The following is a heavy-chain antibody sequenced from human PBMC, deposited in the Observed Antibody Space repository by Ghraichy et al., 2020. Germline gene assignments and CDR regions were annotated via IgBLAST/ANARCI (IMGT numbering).Heavy chain of an antibody. V-gene: IGHV4-34*01. CDR3: ARGTSAGHYYGMDV. J-gene: IGHJ6*02. D-gene: IGHD6-13*01. CDR2: VNHSGST. Sequence: SETLSLTCAVYGESFSGYFWNWIRQPPGKGLEWIGEVNHSGSTNYNPSLKSRVTISVDTSKNQFSLKLTSVTAADTAVYFWARGTSAGHYYGMDVWGQGTTVIVSS. CDR1: GESFSGYF.